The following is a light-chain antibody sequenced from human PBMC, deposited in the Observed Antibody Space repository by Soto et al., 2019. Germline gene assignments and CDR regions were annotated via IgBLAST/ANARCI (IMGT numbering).Light chain of an antibody. CDR3: QSYDSTLSARYV. V-gene: IGLV1-40*01. J-gene: IGLJ1*01. CDR2: GNN. CDR1: SSNIGANYD. Sequence: QSVLTQPPSVSGAPGLRVTISCTGSSSNIGANYDVHWYQHRPGTAPKLLIFGNNNRPSGVPDRFSGSKSGTSASLAITGLQAEDEGDYYCQSYDSTLSARYVFRTGTKVTVL.